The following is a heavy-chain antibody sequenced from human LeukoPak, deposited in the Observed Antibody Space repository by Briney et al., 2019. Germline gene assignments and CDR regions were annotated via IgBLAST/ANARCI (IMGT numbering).Heavy chain of an antibody. CDR1: GFTFSSYA. V-gene: IGHV3-64*04. Sequence: PGGSLRLSCSASGFTFSSYAMHWVRQAPGKGLEYVSAISSNGGSTYYADSVKGRFTISRDNAKNSLYLQMNSLRAEDTAVYYCATLDYYDANHFDYWGQGTLVTVSS. D-gene: IGHD3-22*01. CDR3: ATLDYYDANHFDY. CDR2: ISSNGGST. J-gene: IGHJ4*02.